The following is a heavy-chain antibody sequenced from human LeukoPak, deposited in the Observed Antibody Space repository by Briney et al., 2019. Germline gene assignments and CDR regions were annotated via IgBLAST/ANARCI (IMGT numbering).Heavy chain of an antibody. CDR2: IIPIFGTA. D-gene: IGHD6-13*01. CDR3: AGSGYSSSWYGEYYFDY. Sequence: ASVKVSCKASGGTFSSYAISWVRQAPGQGLEWMGGIIPIFGTANYAQKFQGRVTITADESTSTAYMELSSLRSEDTAVYYCAGSGYSSSWYGEYYFDYWGQGTLVTVSS. CDR1: GGTFSSYA. J-gene: IGHJ4*02. V-gene: IGHV1-69*13.